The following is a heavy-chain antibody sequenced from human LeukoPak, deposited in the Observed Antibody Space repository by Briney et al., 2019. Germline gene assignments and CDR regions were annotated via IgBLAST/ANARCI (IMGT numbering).Heavy chain of an antibody. V-gene: IGHV1-8*01. CDR3: ARGSCSTNTCYLK. Sequence: GASVKVSCKTSGYIFTSYDINWVRQATGQGLEWMGKMNPNSGDTGYAQKFHGRVTMTRNTPISTAYMELSGLRSEDTAVYYCARGSCSTNTCYLKWGQGTLVIVSS. CDR2: MNPNSGDT. J-gene: IGHJ4*02. D-gene: IGHD2-2*01. CDR1: GYIFTSYD.